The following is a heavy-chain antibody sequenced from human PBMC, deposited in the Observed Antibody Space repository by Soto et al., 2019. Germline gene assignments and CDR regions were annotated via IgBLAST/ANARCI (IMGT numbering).Heavy chain of an antibody. D-gene: IGHD3-3*01. CDR1: GYTFTEFD. V-gene: IGHV1-8*01. J-gene: IGHJ4*02. CDR2: MNTNTGNT. CDR3: ARVVRFFGGHAGY. Sequence: AAVKVSCKTSGYTFTEFDINWVRQAPGQGLEWMGWMNTNTGNTGYAQKFQGRVTMTRDTSISTAYMELRRLRSEDTAVYYCARVVRFFGGHAGYWGQGTLVTVSS.